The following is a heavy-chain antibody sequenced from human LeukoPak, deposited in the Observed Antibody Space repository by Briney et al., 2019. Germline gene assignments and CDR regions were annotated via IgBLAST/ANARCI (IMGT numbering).Heavy chain of an antibody. CDR3: GRHPSMVTFGGAIDY. V-gene: IGHV4-34*01. J-gene: IGHJ4*02. CDR1: GGSFSGYY. Sequence: SETLSLTCAVYGGSFSGYYWSWIRQPPGKGLEWIGEINHSGSTNYNPSLKSRVTISVDTSKNQFSLNLSSVTAADTAVYYCGRHPSMVTFGGAIDYWGQGTLVTVSS. CDR2: INHSGST. D-gene: IGHD3-16*01.